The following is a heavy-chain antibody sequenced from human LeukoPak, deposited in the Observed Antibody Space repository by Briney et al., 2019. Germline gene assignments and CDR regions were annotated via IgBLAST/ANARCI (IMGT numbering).Heavy chain of an antibody. J-gene: IGHJ4*02. CDR2: IYTSGST. CDR3: ARDGDFHYFDY. Sequence: SETLSLTCTVSGGSISSYYWSWIRQPAGKGLEWIGRIYTSGSTNYNPSLKSRVTMSADTSKSQFSLKLSSVAAAETAVYYFARDGDFHYFDYWGQGTLITVSS. D-gene: IGHD4-17*01. V-gene: IGHV4-4*07. CDR1: GGSISSYY.